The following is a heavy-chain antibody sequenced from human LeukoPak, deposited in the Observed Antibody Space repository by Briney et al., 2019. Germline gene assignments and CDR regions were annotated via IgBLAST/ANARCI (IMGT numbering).Heavy chain of an antibody. CDR1: GGTFSSYA. CDR2: IIPIFGTA. D-gene: IGHD2-2*01. CDR3: ARGRYCSSTSCQKNYYYYMDV. V-gene: IGHV1-69*05. J-gene: IGHJ6*03. Sequence: GASVKVSCKASGGTFSSYAISWVRQAPGQGLEWMGGIIPIFGTANYAQKFQGRVTITTDESTSTAYMELSSLRSEDTAVYYCARGRYCSSTSCQKNYYYYMDVWGKGTTVTVSS.